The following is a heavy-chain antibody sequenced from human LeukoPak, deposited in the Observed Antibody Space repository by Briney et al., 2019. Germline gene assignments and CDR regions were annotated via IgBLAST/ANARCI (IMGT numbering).Heavy chain of an antibody. D-gene: IGHD6-13*01. CDR3: ARDGYLGLKAFDP. CDR1: GFTFSGYS. Sequence: PGGSLRLSCAASGFTFSGYSMNWVRQAPGKGLEWVSYISSSSSTIYYADSVKGRFTISRDNAKNSLYLQMNSLRAEDTAVYYCARDGYLGLKAFDPWGQGTLVTVSS. J-gene: IGHJ5*02. CDR2: ISSSSSTI. V-gene: IGHV3-48*04.